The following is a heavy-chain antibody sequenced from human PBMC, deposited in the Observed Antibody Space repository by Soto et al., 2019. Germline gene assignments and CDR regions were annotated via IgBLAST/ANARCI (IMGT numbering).Heavy chain of an antibody. CDR2: IYYSGST. CDR3: ARHVRIRRGTREYSSSSSAFDI. CDR1: GGSISSSSYY. Sequence: NPSETLSLTCTVSGGSISSSSYYWGWIRQPPGKGLEWIGSIYYSGSTYYNPSLKSRVTISVDTSKNQFSLKLSSVTAADTAVYYCARHVRIRRGTREYSSSSSAFDIWGQGTMVTVSS. J-gene: IGHJ3*02. V-gene: IGHV4-39*01. D-gene: IGHD6-6*01.